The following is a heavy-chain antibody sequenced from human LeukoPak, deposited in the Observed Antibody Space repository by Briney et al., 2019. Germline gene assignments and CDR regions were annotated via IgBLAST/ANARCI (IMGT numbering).Heavy chain of an antibody. D-gene: IGHD3-10*01. CDR3: ARWSGGSGSYHLGNYGMDV. J-gene: IGHJ6*04. CDR1: GGSFSGYY. Sequence: SETLSLTCAVYGGSFSGYYWSWIRQPPGKGLEWIGEINHSGSTNYNPSLKSRVTISVDTSKNQFSLKLSSVTAADTVVYYCARWSGGSGSYHLGNYGMDVWGKGTTVTVSP. CDR2: INHSGST. V-gene: IGHV4-34*01.